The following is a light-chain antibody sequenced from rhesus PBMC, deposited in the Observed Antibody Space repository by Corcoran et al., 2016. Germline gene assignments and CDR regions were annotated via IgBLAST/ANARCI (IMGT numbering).Light chain of an antibody. CDR2: KVN. J-gene: IGLJ1*01. CDR1: SSDIGRYNY. CDR3: SSYEASDTYI. Sequence: QAAPTQSPSVSGSPGQSVTISCTGTSSDIGRYNYVSWYRQQPGTTTKLMMYKVNMRPSGVSDRFSGSKSGNTASLTISGLQAEDEADYYGSSYEASDTYIFGAGTRLTVL. V-gene: IGLV2-11*01.